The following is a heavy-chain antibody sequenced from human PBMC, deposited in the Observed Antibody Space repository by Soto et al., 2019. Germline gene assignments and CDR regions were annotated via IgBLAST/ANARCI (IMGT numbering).Heavy chain of an antibody. J-gene: IGHJ1*01. D-gene: IGHD4-17*01. Sequence: QVQLVQSGAEVKKPGASVKVSCKASGYTFTRFYMHWVRQAPGQGLEWMGIINPSGGSTTYAQKFQGRVTMTRDTSPSTVYMELSSLRSEDTAVYYCARDRDYGDYALHHWGQGTLVTVSS. CDR2: INPSGGST. CDR1: GYTFTRFY. CDR3: ARDRDYGDYALHH. V-gene: IGHV1-46*01.